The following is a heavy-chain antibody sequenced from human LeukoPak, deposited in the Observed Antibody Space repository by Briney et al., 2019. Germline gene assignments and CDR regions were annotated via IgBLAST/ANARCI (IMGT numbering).Heavy chain of an antibody. CDR3: ARVVVRGVISGMDV. CDR2: IYHSGST. V-gene: IGHV4-4*02. D-gene: IGHD3-10*01. CDR1: GGSISRSNW. J-gene: IGHJ6*02. Sequence: PSETLSLTCAVSGGSISRSNWWSWVRQPPGKGLEWIGEIYHSGSTNYNPSLKSRVTISVDKSKNQFSLKLNSVTAADTAVYYCARVVVRGVISGMDVWGQGTTVSVSS.